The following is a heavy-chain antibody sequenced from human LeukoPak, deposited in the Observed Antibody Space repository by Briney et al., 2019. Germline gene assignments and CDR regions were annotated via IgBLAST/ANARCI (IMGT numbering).Heavy chain of an antibody. CDR3: AREAGATDY. V-gene: IGHV3-21*01. Sequence: GGSLRLSCAASGFTFSSYSMNWVRQTPGKGLEWVSSISSSSSYIYYADSMKGRFTVSRDNAKNSLYLQMNSLRAEDTAVYYCAREAGATDYWGQGTLVTVSS. CDR1: GFTFSSYS. J-gene: IGHJ4*02. CDR2: ISSSSSYI. D-gene: IGHD1-26*01.